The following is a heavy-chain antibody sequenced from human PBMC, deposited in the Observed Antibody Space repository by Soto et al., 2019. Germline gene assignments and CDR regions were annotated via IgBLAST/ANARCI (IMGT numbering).Heavy chain of an antibody. CDR1: GGSISSGGYS. V-gene: IGHV4-30-2*01. J-gene: IGHJ6*02. D-gene: IGHD4-17*01. CDR3: ASGGDYNYYYGMDV. CDR2: IYHSGST. Sequence: SETLSLTCAVSGGSISSGGYSWSWIRQPPGKGLEWIGYIYHSGSTYYNPSLKSRVTISVDRSKNQFSPKLSSVTAADTAVYYCASGGDYNYYYGMDVWGQGTTVTVSS.